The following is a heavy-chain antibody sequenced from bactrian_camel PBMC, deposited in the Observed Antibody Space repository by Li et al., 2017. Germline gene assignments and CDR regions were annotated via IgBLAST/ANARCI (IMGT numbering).Heavy chain of an antibody. D-gene: IGHD3*01. CDR2: FSDYGAT. CDR1: RPNHNNYY. V-gene: IGHV3-2*01. CDR3: AADSGFSQSQVLSSEWYKY. J-gene: IGHJ4*01. Sequence: HVQLVESGGGSVQAGGSLTLSCVVLRPNHNNYYMAWFRQAQGKGREGVAEFSDYGATTYADSVKGRFTVSRDNAKNTVYLQMNSLEPEDTAMYYCAADSGFSQSQVLSSEWYKYWGQGTQVTVS.